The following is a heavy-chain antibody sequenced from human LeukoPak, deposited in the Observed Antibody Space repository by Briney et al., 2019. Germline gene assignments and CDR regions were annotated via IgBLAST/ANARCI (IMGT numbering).Heavy chain of an antibody. CDR2: ISWNSGSI. V-gene: IGHV3-9*01. CDR3: AKGPYGEHYYYGMDV. CDR1: GFTFDDYA. J-gene: IGHJ6*02. Sequence: GGSLRLSCAASGFTFDDYAMHWVRQAPGKGLEWVSGISWNSGSIGYADSVKGRFTISRDNAKNSLYLQMNSLRAEGTASYYCAKGPYGEHYYYGMDVWGQGTTVTVSS. D-gene: IGHD4-17*01.